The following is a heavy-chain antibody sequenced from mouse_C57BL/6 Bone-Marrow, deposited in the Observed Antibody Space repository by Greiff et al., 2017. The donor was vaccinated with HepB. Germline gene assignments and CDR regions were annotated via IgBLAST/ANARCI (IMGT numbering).Heavy chain of an antibody. V-gene: IGHV1-64*01. Sequence: QVQLQQSGAELVKPGASVKLSCKASGYTFTSYWMHWVKQRPGQGLEWIGMIHPNSGSTNYNEKFKSKATLTVDKSSSTAYMQLSSLTSEDSAVYYCARGRDGNYETWFAYWGQGTLVTVSA. CDR1: GYTFTSYW. CDR3: ARGRDGNYETWFAY. CDR2: IHPNSGST. J-gene: IGHJ3*01. D-gene: IGHD2-1*01.